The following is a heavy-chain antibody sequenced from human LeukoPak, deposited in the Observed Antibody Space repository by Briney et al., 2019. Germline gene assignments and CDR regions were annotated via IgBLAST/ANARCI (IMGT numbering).Heavy chain of an antibody. D-gene: IGHD3-16*02. Sequence: PGGSLRLSCAASLFTFGTYWMSWVRQAPGKGLEWVANINQDGSERYLADSLKGRFTVSRDNAKKSLYLEMKSLRAGDTAVYYCARVMAARSFYFDHWGQGTLVTASS. V-gene: IGHV3-7*01. J-gene: IGHJ4*02. CDR1: LFTFGTYW. CDR3: ARVMAARSFYFDH. CDR2: INQDGSER.